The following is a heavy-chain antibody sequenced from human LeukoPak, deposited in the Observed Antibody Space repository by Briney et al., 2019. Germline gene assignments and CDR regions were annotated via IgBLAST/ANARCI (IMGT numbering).Heavy chain of an antibody. V-gene: IGHV4-34*01. Sequence: PSETLSLTWAVYGGSLSGYYWSWIRPPPGKGLEWVGEINHSGSTNYNPSLKSRVTISVDTSKNQFSLKLSSGTAADTAVYYCARVTKTTRGPVRAFDIWGQGTMVTVSS. CDR1: GGSLSGYY. D-gene: IGHD4-11*01. J-gene: IGHJ3*02. CDR3: ARVTKTTRGPVRAFDI. CDR2: INHSGST.